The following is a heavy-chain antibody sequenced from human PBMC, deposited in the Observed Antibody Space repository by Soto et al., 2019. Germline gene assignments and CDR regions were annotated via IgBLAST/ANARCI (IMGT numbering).Heavy chain of an antibody. CDR3: ARDPKTIGGQFWAYNWLDS. CDR2: INPGNGNT. V-gene: IGHV1-3*01. CDR1: GYTFTSYG. Sequence: ASVKVSCKASGYTFTSYGMNWVRQAPGRGLEWMGWINPGNGNTKYSQKFQGRVIIERDTSASTAYMELSSLRSEDTAVYYCARDPKTIGGQFWAYNWLDSWGQGTLVTVSS. D-gene: IGHD1-7*01. J-gene: IGHJ5*01.